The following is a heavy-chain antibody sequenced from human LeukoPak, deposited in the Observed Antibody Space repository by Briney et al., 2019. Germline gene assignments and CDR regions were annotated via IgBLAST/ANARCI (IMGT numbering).Heavy chain of an antibody. CDR1: GFTFSIYN. Sequence: PGGSLRLSCAASGFTFSIYNMNWVRQAPGKALEWVSSITSSSTYTYYADSVKGRYTISRDNAENSLYLQMNSLRAEDTAVYYCARDPYSGDYGPYYYYYMDVWGKGTTVTISS. V-gene: IGHV3-21*01. D-gene: IGHD1-26*01. CDR3: ARDPYSGDYGPYYYYYMDV. J-gene: IGHJ6*03. CDR2: ITSSSTYT.